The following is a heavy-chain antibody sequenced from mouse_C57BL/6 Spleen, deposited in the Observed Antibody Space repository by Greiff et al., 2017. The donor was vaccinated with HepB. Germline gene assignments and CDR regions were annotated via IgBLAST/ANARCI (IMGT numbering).Heavy chain of an antibody. D-gene: IGHD2-12*01. CDR2: INPNNGGT. CDR1: GYTFTDYY. J-gene: IGHJ2*01. CDR3: ARGNDVGDFDY. Sequence: EVQLQQSGPELVKPGASVKISCKASGYTFTDYYMNWVKQSHGKSLEWIGDINPNNGGTSYNQKFKGKATLSVDKSSSTAYMELRSLTSEDSAVYYCARGNDVGDFDYWGQGTTLTVSS. V-gene: IGHV1-26*01.